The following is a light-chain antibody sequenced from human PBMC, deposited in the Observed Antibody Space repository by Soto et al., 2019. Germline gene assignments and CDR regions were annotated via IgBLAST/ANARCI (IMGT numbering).Light chain of an antibody. CDR3: KQYGSSPGT. V-gene: IGKV3-20*01. J-gene: IGKJ1*01. CDR1: QSVSSSY. Sequence: EIVLTQSPGTLSLSPGERATLSCRASQSVSSSYLAWYQQKPGQAPRLLISGASSRATGIPDRFSGGGSGTDFTLTISGLEPEDFAVYFCKQYGSSPGTFGQGTKVEIK. CDR2: GAS.